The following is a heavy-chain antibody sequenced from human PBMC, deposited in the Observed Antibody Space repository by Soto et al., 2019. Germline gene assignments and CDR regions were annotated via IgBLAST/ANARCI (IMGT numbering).Heavy chain of an antibody. CDR3: ARESAGSGKNNWFAP. CDR1: GGSFSGYY. Sequence: SETLSLTCAVYGGSFSGYYWSWIRQPPGKGLEWIGEINHSGSTNYNPSLKSRVTISVDTSKNQFSLKLSSVTAADTAVYYCARESAGSGKNNWFAPGGQGTIVTAS. D-gene: IGHD3-10*01. V-gene: IGHV4-34*01. J-gene: IGHJ5*02. CDR2: INHSGST.